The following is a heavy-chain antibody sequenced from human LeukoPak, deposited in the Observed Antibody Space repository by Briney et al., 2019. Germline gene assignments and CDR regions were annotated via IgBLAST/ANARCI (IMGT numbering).Heavy chain of an antibody. Sequence: GGSLRLSCAASGFTLSHYRMSWVRQAPGKGLEWVANIKQDGSEKYYGDSVKGRFTISRDNAKNSLSLQMSSLRAKDTALYYCARGAYYYGAWGQGTLVTVSS. V-gene: IGHV3-7*01. D-gene: IGHD4/OR15-4a*01. CDR3: ARGAYYYGA. CDR1: GFTLSHYR. J-gene: IGHJ4*02. CDR2: IKQDGSEK.